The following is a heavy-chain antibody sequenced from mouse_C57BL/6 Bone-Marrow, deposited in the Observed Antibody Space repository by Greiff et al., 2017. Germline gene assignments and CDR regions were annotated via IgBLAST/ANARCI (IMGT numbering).Heavy chain of an antibody. Sequence: VQLQQSGAELVRPGASVKLSCTASGFNIKDDYMHWVKQRPEQGLERIGWIDPENGDTEYASKFQGKATITADTSSNTAYLQLSSLTSEDTAVYYWTTPTVTYFDYWGQGTTLTVSS. CDR2: IDPENGDT. D-gene: IGHD1-1*01. V-gene: IGHV14-4*01. J-gene: IGHJ2*01. CDR1: GFNIKDDY. CDR3: TTPTVTYFDY.